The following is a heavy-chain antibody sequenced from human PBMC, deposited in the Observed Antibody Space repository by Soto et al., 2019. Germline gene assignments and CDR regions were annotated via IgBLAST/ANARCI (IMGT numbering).Heavy chain of an antibody. Sequence: SETLSLTCTVSGGSIMTYYWSWIRQPPGKGLEWIGYVYHSGSTKYNPSLKSRVTISVDTSKNKFSLKLTSVTAADTAVYYCARDQGCYTWYFDLWGRGTLVTVSS. CDR2: VYHSGST. D-gene: IGHD2-15*01. V-gene: IGHV4-59*01. CDR3: ARDQGCYTWYFDL. J-gene: IGHJ2*01. CDR1: GGSIMTYY.